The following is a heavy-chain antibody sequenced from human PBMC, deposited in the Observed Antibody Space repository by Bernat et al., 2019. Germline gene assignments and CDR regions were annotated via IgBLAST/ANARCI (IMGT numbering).Heavy chain of an antibody. D-gene: IGHD2-15*01. CDR3: ARSKCSGGSCYYYDGMDV. CDR1: GFTFSNYA. J-gene: IGHJ6*02. V-gene: IGHV3-64*01. Sequence: EVQLVESGGGLVQPGGSLRLSCAASGFTFSNYAMHWVRQAPGKGLEYVSAISSNGGSTYYANSVKGRFTISRDNSKNTLYLQMGSLRAEDMAVYYCARSKCSGGSCYYYDGMDVWGQGTTVTVS. CDR2: ISSNGGST.